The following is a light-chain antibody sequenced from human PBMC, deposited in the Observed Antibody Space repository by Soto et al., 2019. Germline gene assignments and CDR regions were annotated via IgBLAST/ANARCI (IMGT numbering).Light chain of an antibody. J-gene: IGLJ2*01. V-gene: IGLV3-9*01. CDR2: RDT. Sequence: SYELTQPLSVSVALGQTARITCGGNNIGGKNVHWYQQKPGQAPVLVIYRDTNRPSGIPERFSGSNSGNTATLTISRAQAGDEADYYCQVWDISPGRVFGGGTKLTVL. CDR1: NIGGKN. CDR3: QVWDISPGRV.